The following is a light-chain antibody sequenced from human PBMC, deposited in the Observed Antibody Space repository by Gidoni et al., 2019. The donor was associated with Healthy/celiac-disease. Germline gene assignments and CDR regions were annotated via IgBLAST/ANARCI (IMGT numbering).Light chain of an antibody. CDR3: AAWDDSLSGRV. V-gene: IGLV1-47*01. CDR1: SSNIGSNY. J-gene: IGLJ1*01. Sequence: QSVLTQPPSASGTPGQRVTISCYGSSSNIGSNYVYWYQQLPGTAPKLIIDRNNQRPSGVPDRFSGSKSGTSASLAISGLRSEDEADYYCAAWDDSLSGRVFGTGTKVTVL. CDR2: RNN.